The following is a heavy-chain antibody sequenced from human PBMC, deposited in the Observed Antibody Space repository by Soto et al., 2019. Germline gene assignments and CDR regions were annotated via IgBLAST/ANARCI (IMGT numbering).Heavy chain of an antibody. V-gene: IGHV4-34*01. CDR2: INHSGST. Sequence: SETLSLTCAVYGGSFSGYYWSWIRQPPGKGLEWIGEINHSGSTNYNPSLKSRVTISVDTSKNQFSLKLSSVTAADTAVYYCAMTIYGDYVLWFDPWGQGTLVTVSS. CDR1: GGSFSGYY. CDR3: AMTIYGDYVLWFDP. J-gene: IGHJ5*02. D-gene: IGHD4-17*01.